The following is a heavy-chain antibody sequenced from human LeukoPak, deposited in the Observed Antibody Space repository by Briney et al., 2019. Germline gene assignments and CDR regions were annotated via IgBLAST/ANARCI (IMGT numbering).Heavy chain of an antibody. J-gene: IGHJ6*03. D-gene: IGHD6-13*01. V-gene: IGHV4-39*07. CDR2: IYYSGST. CDR1: GGSISSSSYY. CDR3: ASALSAAAGPMDV. Sequence: PSETLSLTCTVSGGSISSSSYYWGWIRQPPGKGLEWLGSIYYSGSTYYNPSLKSRVTTSVDTSKSQFSLKLSSVTAADTAVYYCASALSAAAGPMDVWGKGTTVTVSS.